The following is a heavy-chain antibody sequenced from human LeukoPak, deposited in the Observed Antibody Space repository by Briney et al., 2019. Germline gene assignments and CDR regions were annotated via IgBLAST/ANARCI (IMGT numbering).Heavy chain of an antibody. J-gene: IGHJ3*02. V-gene: IGHV3-48*04. CDR3: AREKGYDILTGYYRGAFDI. D-gene: IGHD3-9*01. CDR2: ISSGSSTI. CDR1: GFTFSSYS. Sequence: GGSLRLSCAASGFTFSSYSMNWVRQAPGKGLEWVSYISSGSSTIYYADSVKGRFTISRDNAKNSLYLQMNSLRAEDTAVYYCAREKGYDILTGYYRGAFDIWGQGTMVTVSS.